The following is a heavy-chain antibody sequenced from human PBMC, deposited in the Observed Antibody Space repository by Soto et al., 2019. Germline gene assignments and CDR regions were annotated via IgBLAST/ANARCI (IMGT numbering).Heavy chain of an antibody. CDR2: IVVGSGNT. V-gene: IGHV1-58*02. D-gene: IGHD2-15*01. CDR3: AADVVAATEGYYYYYMDV. CDR1: GFTFTSSA. J-gene: IGHJ6*03. Sequence: SVKVSCKASGFTFTSSAMQWVRQARGQRLEWIGWIVVGSGNTNYAQKFQERVTITRDMSTSTAYMELSSLRSEDTAVYYCAADVVAATEGYYYYYMDVWGKGTTVTVSS.